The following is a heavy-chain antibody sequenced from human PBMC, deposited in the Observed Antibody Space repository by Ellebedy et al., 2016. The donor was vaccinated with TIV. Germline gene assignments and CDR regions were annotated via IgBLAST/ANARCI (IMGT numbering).Heavy chain of an antibody. CDR3: AGAPFRDYSYMEV. Sequence: GGSLRLXXAASGFTFSTYGMHWVRQAPGKGLEWVALMYYDGIKTYYADSVEGRFTISRDNSNNILSLQMNSLRAEDTAVYYCAGAPFRDYSYMEVWGKGTTVIVSS. J-gene: IGHJ6*03. D-gene: IGHD2-21*01. V-gene: IGHV3-33*01. CDR2: MYYDGIKT. CDR1: GFTFSTYG.